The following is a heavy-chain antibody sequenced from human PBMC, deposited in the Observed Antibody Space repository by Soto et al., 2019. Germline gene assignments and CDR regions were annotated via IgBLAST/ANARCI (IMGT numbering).Heavy chain of an antibody. CDR2: IWYDGSNK. CDR1: GFTFSSYG. J-gene: IGHJ6*03. V-gene: IGHV3-33*01. D-gene: IGHD2-15*01. Sequence: VQLVESGGGVVQPGRSLRLSCAASGFTFSSYGMHWVRQAPGKGLEWVAVIWYDGSNKYYADSVKGRFTISRDNSKNTLYLQMNSLRAEDTAVYYCARDGGYCSGGSCLEDYYYYMDVWGKGTTVTVSS. CDR3: ARDGGYCSGGSCLEDYYYYMDV.